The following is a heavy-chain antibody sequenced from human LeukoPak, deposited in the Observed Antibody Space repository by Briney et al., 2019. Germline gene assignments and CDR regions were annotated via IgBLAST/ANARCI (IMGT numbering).Heavy chain of an antibody. CDR1: GFTFGDYA. D-gene: IGHD3-22*01. CDR3: TRAFRYYDSSGYYLAGED. J-gene: IGHJ4*02. Sequence: GGSLRLSCTASGFTFGDYAMSWVRQAPGKGLEWVGFIRSKAYGGTTEYAASVKGRITISRDDSKSFAYLQKNRLKTEDTAVYYCTRAFRYYDSSGYYLAGEDWGQGTLVTVPS. V-gene: IGHV3-49*04. CDR2: IRSKAYGGTT.